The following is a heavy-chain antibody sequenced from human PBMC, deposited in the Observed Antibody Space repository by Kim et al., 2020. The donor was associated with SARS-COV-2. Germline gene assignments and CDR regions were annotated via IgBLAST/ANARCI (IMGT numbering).Heavy chain of an antibody. CDR1: GGTFTSSG. J-gene: IGHJ4*02. CDR2: IIPSLAAA. Sequence: SVKVSCKASGGTFTSSGVHWVRQAPGHGLEWIGGIIPSLAAAKYAPKFQGRVTISADEQTSTAYMDLSRLDSDDTAVYYCTRGLGQWDLPDHHVHWGQGTLVTVST. D-gene: IGHD1-26*01. CDR3: TRGLGQWDLPDHHVH. V-gene: IGHV1-69*13.